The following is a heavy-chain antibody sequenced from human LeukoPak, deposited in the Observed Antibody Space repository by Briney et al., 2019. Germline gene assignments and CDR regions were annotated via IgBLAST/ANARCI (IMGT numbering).Heavy chain of an antibody. CDR1: GFSNADYG. D-gene: IGHD2-21*02. J-gene: IGHJ4*02. V-gene: IGHV3-20*04. Sequence: GGSLRLSCVGAGFSNADYGMSWVRQGPGKGLEWVAGIDWNGDALQYADSVKGRFTISRDNAKNSLYLQMDILGPEDTGVYYCARDLSATWYSLAYWGQGTLVTVSS. CDR3: ARDLSATWYSLAY. CDR2: IDWNGDAL.